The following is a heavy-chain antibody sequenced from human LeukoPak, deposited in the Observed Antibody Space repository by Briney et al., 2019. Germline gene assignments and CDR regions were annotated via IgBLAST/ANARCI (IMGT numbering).Heavy chain of an antibody. J-gene: IGHJ4*02. CDR2: ISGSGGST. CDR1: GLTFSDYY. D-gene: IGHD3-22*01. CDR3: AKDYYDSSGYPRFDY. Sequence: GGSLRLSCAASGLTFSDYYMSWVRQAPGKGLEWVSAISGSGGSTYYADSVKGRFTISRDNSKNTLYLQMNSLRAEDTAVYYCAKDYYDSSGYPRFDYWGQGTLVTVSS. V-gene: IGHV3-23*01.